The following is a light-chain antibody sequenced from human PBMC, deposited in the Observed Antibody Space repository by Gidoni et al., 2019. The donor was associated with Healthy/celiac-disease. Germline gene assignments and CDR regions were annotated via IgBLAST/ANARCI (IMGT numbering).Light chain of an antibody. J-gene: IGKJ3*01. CDR3: QQYGSSPRT. CDR1: QSVSSSY. CDR2: GAS. V-gene: IGKV3-20*01. Sequence: ELVLTQSPGTLSLSPRERATLSCRASQSVSSSYLAWYQQKPGQAPRLLIYGASSRATGIPDRFSGSGSGTDFTLTISRLEPEDFAVYYCQQYGSSPRTFGPGTKVDIK.